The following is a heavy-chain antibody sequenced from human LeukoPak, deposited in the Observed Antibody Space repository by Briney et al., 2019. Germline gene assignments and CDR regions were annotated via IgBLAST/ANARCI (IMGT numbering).Heavy chain of an antibody. Sequence: ASVKVSCKASGYTFTSYGINWVRQATGQGLEWMGWMNPNSGNTGYAQKFQGRVTMTRNTSISTAYMELSSLRSEDTAVYYCARGREVLDAFDIWGQGTMVTVSS. CDR3: ARGREVLDAFDI. D-gene: IGHD3/OR15-3a*01. CDR2: MNPNSGNT. CDR1: GYTFTSYG. V-gene: IGHV1-8*01. J-gene: IGHJ3*02.